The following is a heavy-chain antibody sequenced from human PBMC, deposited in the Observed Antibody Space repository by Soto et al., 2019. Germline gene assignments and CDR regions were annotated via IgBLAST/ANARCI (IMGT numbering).Heavy chain of an antibody. CDR1: GFTFISYA. Sequence: GGSLRLSCAASGFTFISYAMSWVLQAPGKGLEWVSTINGNDGSTYYADSVKGRFTISRDNSKNTLYLQMNSLRVEDTAVYYCAKAGTIFGVVMNNWFDPWGQGTLVTVSS. V-gene: IGHV3-23*01. CDR2: INGNDGST. D-gene: IGHD3-3*01. CDR3: AKAGTIFGVVMNNWFDP. J-gene: IGHJ5*02.